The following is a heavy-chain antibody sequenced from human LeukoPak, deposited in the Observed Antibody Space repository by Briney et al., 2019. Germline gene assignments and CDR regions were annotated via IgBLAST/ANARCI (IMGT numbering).Heavy chain of an antibody. CDR3: ARSPDSDRLDY. CDR1: GGSISSYY. CDR2: ILYSGNT. D-gene: IGHD3-22*01. V-gene: IGHV4-59*01. Sequence: SETLSLTCTVSGGSISSYYWTWIRQPPGKGLEWIGNILYSGNTHYNPSLKSRVTISGDTSKNQFSLKLSSVTAADTAVYYCARSPDSDRLDYWGQGTLVTVSS. J-gene: IGHJ4*02.